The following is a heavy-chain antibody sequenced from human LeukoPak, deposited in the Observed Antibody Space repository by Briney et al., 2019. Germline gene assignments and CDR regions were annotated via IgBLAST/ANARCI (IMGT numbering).Heavy chain of an antibody. D-gene: IGHD3-22*01. CDR1: GGTLSSYA. J-gene: IGHJ4*02. V-gene: IGHV1-69*01. CDR2: IIPIFGTA. CDR3: ARVPYDSSGYYYDY. Sequence: SVKVSCKASGGTLSSYAISWVRQAPGQGLEWMGGIIPIFGTANYAQKFQGRVTITADESTSTAYMELSSPRSEDTAVYYCARVPYDSSGYYYDYWGQGTLVTVSS.